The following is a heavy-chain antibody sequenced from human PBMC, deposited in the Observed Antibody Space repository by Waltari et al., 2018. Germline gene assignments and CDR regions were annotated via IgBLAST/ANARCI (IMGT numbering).Heavy chain of an antibody. CDR2: IYYSGST. CDR3: AGVRYCSSTSCYREYFDY. CDR1: GGSISSYY. D-gene: IGHD2-2*01. J-gene: IGHJ4*02. Sequence: QVQLQESGPGLVKPSETLSLTCTVSGGSISSYYWSWIRQPPGQGLEWIGYIYYSGSTNYNPSLKSRVTISVDTSKNQFSLKLSSVTAADTAVYYCAGVRYCSSTSCYREYFDYWGQGTLVTVSS. V-gene: IGHV4-59*01.